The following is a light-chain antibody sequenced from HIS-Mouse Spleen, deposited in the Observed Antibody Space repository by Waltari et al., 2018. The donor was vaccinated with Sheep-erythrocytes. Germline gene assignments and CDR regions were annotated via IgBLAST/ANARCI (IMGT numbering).Light chain of an antibody. V-gene: IGLV3-19*01. CDR2: GKN. CDR3: NSRDSSGNHLV. J-gene: IGLJ3*02. CDR1: RLRSYY. Sequence: SSELTQDPAVSVALGQTVSITCQGDRLRSYYASWYQQKPGQAPVLVIYGKNNRPSGIPDRFSGSSSGNTASLTITGAQAEDEADYYCNSRDSSGNHLVFGGGTKLTVL.